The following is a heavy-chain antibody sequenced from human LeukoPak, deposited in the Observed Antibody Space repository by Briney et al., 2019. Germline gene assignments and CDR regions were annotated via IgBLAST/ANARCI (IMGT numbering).Heavy chain of an antibody. CDR3: AREYCTNGVCYFDY. CDR1: GFTFSSYS. D-gene: IGHD2-8*01. CDR2: ISSSSSTI. V-gene: IGHV3-48*04. Sequence: GGSLGLSCAASGFTFSSYSMNWVRQAPGKGLEWVSYISSSSSTIYYADSVKGRFTISRDNAKNSLYLQMNSLRAEDTAVYYCAREYCTNGVCYFDYWGQGTLVTVSS. J-gene: IGHJ4*02.